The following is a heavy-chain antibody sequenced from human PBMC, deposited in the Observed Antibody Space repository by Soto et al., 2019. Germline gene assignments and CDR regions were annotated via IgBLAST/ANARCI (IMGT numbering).Heavy chain of an antibody. V-gene: IGHV1-46*01. Sequence: ASVKVSCKASGYTFSDYRMHRVRQAPGQGLEWMGMINPSGGSTTYAQKFQGRVTMTRDTSTSTFYMDLSLTSEDTAVYYCARDGPHRWVDYWGQGTLVTVSS. CDR2: INPSGGST. CDR1: GYTFSDYR. CDR3: ARDGPHRWVDY. J-gene: IGHJ4*02.